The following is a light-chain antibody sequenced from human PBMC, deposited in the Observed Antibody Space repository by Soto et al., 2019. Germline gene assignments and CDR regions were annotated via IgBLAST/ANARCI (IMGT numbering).Light chain of an antibody. J-gene: IGKJ1*01. Sequence: VLTQSPGTLSLSPGESATLSCRASQTVSITYLTWYQQKPGQAPRLLVSGPSSRATGIPDRFSGSGSGTDFTLTISRPEPEDFAVYYCQQYGDLPTFGQGTKVESK. CDR1: QTVSITY. V-gene: IGKV3-20*01. CDR2: GPS. CDR3: QQYGDLPT.